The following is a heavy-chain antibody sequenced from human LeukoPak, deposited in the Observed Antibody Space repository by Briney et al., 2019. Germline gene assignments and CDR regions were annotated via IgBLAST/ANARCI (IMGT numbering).Heavy chain of an antibody. CDR2: IDTSGST. J-gene: IGHJ4*02. CDR1: GNSISSGDYY. D-gene: IGHD3-22*01. Sequence: SETLSLTCTVSGNSISSGDYYWSWIRHPAGKGLEWIGRIDTSGSTNYNPSLKSRVTISGDTSKNQFSLRLSSVTAADTAVYYCARASYSYDINGWVPFDYWGQGTLVTVSS. V-gene: IGHV4-61*02. CDR3: ARASYSYDINGWVPFDY.